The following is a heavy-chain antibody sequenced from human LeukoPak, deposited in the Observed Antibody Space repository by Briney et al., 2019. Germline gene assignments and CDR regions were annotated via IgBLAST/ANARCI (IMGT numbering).Heavy chain of an antibody. CDR1: GFTFSSYS. CDR2: ISSSSSYI. D-gene: IGHD2-15*01. Sequence: PGGSPRLSCAPSGFTFSSYSMNWVRQAPGKGLEWVSSISSSSSYIYYADSVKGRFTISRDNAKNSLYLQMNSLRAEDTAVYYCARYCSGGSCLYYYGMDVWGQGTTVTVSS. V-gene: IGHV3-21*01. CDR3: ARYCSGGSCLYYYGMDV. J-gene: IGHJ6*02.